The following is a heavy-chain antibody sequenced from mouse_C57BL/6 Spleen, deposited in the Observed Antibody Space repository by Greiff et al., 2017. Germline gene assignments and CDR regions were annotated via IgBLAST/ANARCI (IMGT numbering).Heavy chain of an antibody. Sequence: VQLQQPGAELVKPGASVKLSCKASGYTFTSYWMHWVKQRPGQGLEWIGMIHPNSGSTNYNEKFKSKATLTVDKSSSTAYMQLRSLTSEDSAVYYCARWGTGTVYFDYWGQGTTLTVSS. D-gene: IGHD4-1*01. CDR3: ARWGTGTVYFDY. CDR2: IHPNSGST. V-gene: IGHV1-64*01. J-gene: IGHJ2*01. CDR1: GYTFTSYW.